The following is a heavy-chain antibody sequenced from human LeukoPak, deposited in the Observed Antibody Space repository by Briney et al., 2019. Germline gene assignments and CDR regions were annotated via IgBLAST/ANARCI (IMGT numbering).Heavy chain of an antibody. Sequence: ASVKVSCKASGYTFTSYGISWVRQAPGQGLEWMGWISAYNGNTNYAQKLQGRVTMTTDTSTSTAYMELRSLRSDDTAVYYCARVVSGWYYYYMDVWGKGTTVTVSS. CDR3: ARVVSGWYYYYMDV. J-gene: IGHJ6*03. CDR1: GYTFTSYG. V-gene: IGHV1-18*01. CDR2: ISAYNGNT. D-gene: IGHD6-19*01.